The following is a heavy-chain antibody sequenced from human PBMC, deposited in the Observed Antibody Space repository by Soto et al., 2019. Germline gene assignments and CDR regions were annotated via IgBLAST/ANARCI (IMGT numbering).Heavy chain of an antibody. CDR2: LIDDGYFQ. D-gene: IGHD3-10*01. J-gene: IGHJ6*02. CDR1: GFIFSDYA. Sequence: GGSLRLSCRASGFIFSDYAIHWVRQAPGRGLEWVAVLIDDGYFQYYADSVKGRFTISSDKSNNTVYLHMSSLRVDDTAVYYCAREWGRSYYYGMDVWGQGTTVTVSS. V-gene: IGHV3-30-3*01. CDR3: AREWGRSYYYGMDV.